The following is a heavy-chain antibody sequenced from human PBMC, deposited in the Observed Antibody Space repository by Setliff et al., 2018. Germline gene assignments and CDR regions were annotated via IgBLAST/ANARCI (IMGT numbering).Heavy chain of an antibody. V-gene: IGHV1-69*05. CDR2: IIPIFGTT. J-gene: IGHJ4*02. CDR1: RGTFSSYG. D-gene: IGHD6-19*01. Sequence: GASVKVSCKASRGTFSSYGITWVRQAPGQGLEWMGGIIPIFGTTTYAQKFLGRVTITTDESSSTGYMELSSLRSEDTAVYYCVRSSAPQVVLAADFDFWGQGTPVTVSS. CDR3: VRSSAPQVVLAADFDF.